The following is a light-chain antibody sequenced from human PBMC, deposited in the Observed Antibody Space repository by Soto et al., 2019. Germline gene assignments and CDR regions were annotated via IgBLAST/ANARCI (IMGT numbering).Light chain of an antibody. CDR2: HAS. CDR1: QSISTW. Sequence: DIQMTQSPSTLSASIGDRVTITFRASQSISTWLAWYRQKPGEAPKLLIYHASNLENGVPSRFSGSGSGTEFTLTISSLQPDDFATYYCQQYKAYSWTFGPGTRVDI. V-gene: IGKV1-5*03. CDR3: QQYKAYSWT. J-gene: IGKJ1*01.